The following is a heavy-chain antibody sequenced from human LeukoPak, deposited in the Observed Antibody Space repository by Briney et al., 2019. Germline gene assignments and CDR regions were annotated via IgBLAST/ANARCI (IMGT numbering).Heavy chain of an antibody. V-gene: IGHV3-30*04. Sequence: GGSLRLSCAASGFTFSTYAMSWVRQAPGKGLEWVALIPYDGSNKYYADSVKGRFTVSRDNSKNTLYLQMNSLRAEDTAVYYCVRGAYSSSWLNFDYWGQGTLVTVSS. J-gene: IGHJ4*02. CDR1: GFTFSTYA. D-gene: IGHD6-13*01. CDR2: IPYDGSNK. CDR3: VRGAYSSSWLNFDY.